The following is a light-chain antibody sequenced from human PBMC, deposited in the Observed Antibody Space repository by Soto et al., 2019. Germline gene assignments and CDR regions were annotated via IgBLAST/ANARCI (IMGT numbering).Light chain of an antibody. CDR1: QSINRW. Sequence: DIQMTQSPSTLSASVGDRVTITCRASQSINRWLAWYQQKPGKAPNLLIYEASSLDSGVPSRFSGSGSGAAFTLTISSLQPDDFATYSCQQYESYPLTFGGGTRVEIK. CDR3: QQYESYPLT. J-gene: IGKJ4*01. V-gene: IGKV1-5*03. CDR2: EAS.